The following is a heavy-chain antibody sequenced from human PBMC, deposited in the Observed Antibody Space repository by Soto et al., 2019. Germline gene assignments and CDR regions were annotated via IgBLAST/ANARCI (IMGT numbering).Heavy chain of an antibody. Sequence: ASVKVSCKASGFTFTSSAVQWVRQAPGQGLEWMGWISAYNGNTNYAQKLQGRVTMTTDTSTSTAYMELRSLRSDDTAVYYCASRWDADAFDIWGQGTMVTVSS. V-gene: IGHV1-18*01. CDR2: ISAYNGNT. CDR3: ASRWDADAFDI. J-gene: IGHJ3*02. D-gene: IGHD1-26*01. CDR1: GFTFTSSA.